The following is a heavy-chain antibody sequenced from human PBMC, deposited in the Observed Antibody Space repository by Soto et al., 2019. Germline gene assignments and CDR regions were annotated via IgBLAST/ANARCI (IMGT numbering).Heavy chain of an antibody. Sequence: GGSLRLSCAASGFTFSSYGMHWVRQAPGKGLEWVAVIWYDGSNKYYADSVKGRFTISRDNSKNTLYLQMNSLRAEDTAVYYCARSGNCGGDCYFGYFDYWGQGTLVTVSS. CDR1: GFTFSSYG. J-gene: IGHJ4*02. D-gene: IGHD2-21*02. CDR3: ARSGNCGGDCYFGYFDY. CDR2: IWYDGSNK. V-gene: IGHV3-33*01.